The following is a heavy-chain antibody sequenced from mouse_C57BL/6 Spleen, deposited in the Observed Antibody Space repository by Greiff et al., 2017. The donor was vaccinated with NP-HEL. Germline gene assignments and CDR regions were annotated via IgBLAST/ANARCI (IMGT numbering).Heavy chain of an antibody. CDR1: GFTFTDYY. J-gene: IGHJ1*03. V-gene: IGHV7-3*01. CDR2: IRNKANGYTT. D-gene: IGHD1-1*01. CDR3: ARYYGSSFSYWYFDV. Sequence: EVQGVESGGGLVQPGGSLSLSCAASGFTFTDYYMSWVRPPPGKALEWLGFIRNKANGYTTEYSAYVKGRFTISRDNSQSILYLQMNALRAEDSATYYCARYYGSSFSYWYFDVWGTGTTVTVSS.